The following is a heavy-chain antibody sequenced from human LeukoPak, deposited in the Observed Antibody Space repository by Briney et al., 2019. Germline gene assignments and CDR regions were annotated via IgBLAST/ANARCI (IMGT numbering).Heavy chain of an antibody. Sequence: ASVTVSCKASGYTFTSYGISWVRQAPGQGLEWMGWISAYNGNTNYAQKLQGRVTMTTDTSTSTAYMELRSLRSDDTAVYYYARDRQQLVRGIAVAGPFDPWGQGTLVTVSS. CDR3: ARDRQQLVRGIAVAGPFDP. CDR2: ISAYNGNT. D-gene: IGHD6-19*01. V-gene: IGHV1-18*01. J-gene: IGHJ5*02. CDR1: GYTFTSYG.